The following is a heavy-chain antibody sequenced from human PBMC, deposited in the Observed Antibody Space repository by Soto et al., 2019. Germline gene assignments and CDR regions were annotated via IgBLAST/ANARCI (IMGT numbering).Heavy chain of an antibody. D-gene: IGHD1-1*01. CDR2: VSGSGDST. J-gene: IGHJ4*02. CDR3: AKDGEAYNSQTDY. V-gene: IGHV3-23*01. Sequence: EVRLLESGGGLVQPGGSLRLSCVASGFTFSSYAMSWVRQAPGKGLEWVSVVSGSGDSTYYADSVKGRFTITRDNSKNTLYLQMNSLTAEDTAVYYCAKDGEAYNSQTDYWGQGTLVTVSS. CDR1: GFTFSSYA.